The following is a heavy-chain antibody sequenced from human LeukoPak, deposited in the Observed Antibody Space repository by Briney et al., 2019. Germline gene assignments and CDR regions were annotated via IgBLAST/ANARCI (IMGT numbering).Heavy chain of an antibody. CDR3: ARAYRVDFGEFLDY. Sequence: GGSLRLSCAVSGFTFSAYSMNWVRQAPGKGLEWISSISSGSSYIYYADSVKGRFTISRDNAKTSLYLQMNSLRAEDTAVYYCARAYRVDFGEFLDYWGQGALVTVSS. V-gene: IGHV3-21*01. CDR2: ISSGSSYI. CDR1: GFTFSAYS. D-gene: IGHD3-10*01. J-gene: IGHJ4*02.